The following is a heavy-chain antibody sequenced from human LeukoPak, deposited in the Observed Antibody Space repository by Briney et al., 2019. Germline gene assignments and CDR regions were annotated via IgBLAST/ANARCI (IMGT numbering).Heavy chain of an antibody. J-gene: IGHJ5*02. CDR1: GGSISGYY. CDR3: ARDEDSAYGSGSYLS. D-gene: IGHD3-10*01. Sequence: KPSETLSLTCSVSGGSISGYYWSWIRQPPGKGLEWIGYLYYSGSPNYNPSLKSRVNISVDTSKNEFSLKLSSVTAADTAVYYCARDEDSAYGSGSYLSWGQGTLVTVSS. V-gene: IGHV4-59*01. CDR2: LYYSGSP.